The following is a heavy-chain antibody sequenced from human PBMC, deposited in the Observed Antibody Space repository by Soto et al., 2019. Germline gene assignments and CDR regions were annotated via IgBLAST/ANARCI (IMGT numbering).Heavy chain of an antibody. V-gene: IGHV3-30*03. D-gene: IGHD2-15*01. J-gene: IGHJ4*02. CDR1: GFTFSSYD. Sequence: HVQLVESGGAVVQPGRSLRLSCAASGFTFSSYDMHWVRQAPGKGLDWVAVISYDGSNKYYADSVKGRFTISRDNSKNTLYLQMNSLRTEDTAVYYCATKIVASTSDYWGQGTLVTVSS. CDR3: ATKIVASTSDY. CDR2: ISYDGSNK.